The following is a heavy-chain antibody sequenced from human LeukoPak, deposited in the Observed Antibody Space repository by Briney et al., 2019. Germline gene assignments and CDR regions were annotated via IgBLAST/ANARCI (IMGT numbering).Heavy chain of an antibody. J-gene: IGHJ5*02. V-gene: IGHV4-59*01. CDR1: GGSISSYY. CDR2: ISYSAIT. Sequence: SETLSLTCTVSGGSISSYYWSWIRQPPGKGLEWIGYISYSAITNYNPALKSRVTISIDTSKNQFSLKLSSVTAADTAVYYCARGVNWIDPWGQGTLVTVSS. CDR3: ARGVNWIDP. D-gene: IGHD6-13*01.